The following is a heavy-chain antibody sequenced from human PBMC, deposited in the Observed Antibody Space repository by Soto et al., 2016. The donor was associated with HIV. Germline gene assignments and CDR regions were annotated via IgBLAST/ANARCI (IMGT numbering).Heavy chain of an antibody. D-gene: IGHD6-13*01. J-gene: IGHJ5*02. CDR3: AKSGSWIIAAAPRGGWFDP. CDR1: GFTFSSYA. V-gene: IGHV3-23*01. Sequence: EVQLLESGGGLVQPGGSLRLSCAASGFTFSSYAMSWVRQAPGKGLEWVSAISGSGGSTYYADSVKGRFTISRDNSKNTLYLQMNSLRAEDTAVYYCAKSGSWIIAAAPRGGWFDPWGQGTLVTVSS. CDR2: ISGSGGST.